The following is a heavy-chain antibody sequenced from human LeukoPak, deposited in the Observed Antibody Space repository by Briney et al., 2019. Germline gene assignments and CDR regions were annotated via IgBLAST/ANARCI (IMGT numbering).Heavy chain of an antibody. CDR3: AKYRFGSGYFDAFDI. J-gene: IGHJ3*02. Sequence: GGSLRLSCAASGFTFSNYAVNWVRQAPGKGLEWVSGISGSAGSTYYADSVKGRFTISRDNSKNTLYLQMNSLRAEDTAVYYCAKYRFGSGYFDAFDIWGQGTMVTVSS. V-gene: IGHV3-23*01. CDR2: ISGSAGST. CDR1: GFTFSNYA. D-gene: IGHD3-22*01.